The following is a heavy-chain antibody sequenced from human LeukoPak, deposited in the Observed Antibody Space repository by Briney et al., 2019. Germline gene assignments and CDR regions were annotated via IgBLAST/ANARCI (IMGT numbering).Heavy chain of an antibody. D-gene: IGHD3-22*01. Sequence: PGGSLTLSCAASGFTFSSYSMNWVRQPPGKGLEWVSSISSSSSYIYYADSVKGRFTISRDNAKNSLYLQMNSLRAEDTAVYYCASGDYYDSSGYFSPVDYWGQGTLVTVSS. CDR1: GFTFSSYS. CDR3: ASGDYYDSSGYFSPVDY. J-gene: IGHJ4*02. CDR2: ISSSSSYI. V-gene: IGHV3-21*01.